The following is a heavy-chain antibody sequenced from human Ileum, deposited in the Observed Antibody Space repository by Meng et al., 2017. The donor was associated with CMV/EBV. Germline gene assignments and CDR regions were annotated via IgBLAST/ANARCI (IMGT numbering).Heavy chain of an antibody. CDR2: ISWNGGRT. CDR1: GFTFDGYA. Sequence: GESLKISCAASGFTFDGYAMSWVRQAPGKGLEWVSGISWNGGRTSYADSVEGRFTISRNNAQNSLHLQMNSLRAEDTALYHCARGGGKSAFDIWGQGTMVTVSS. V-gene: IGHV3-20*01. D-gene: IGHD3-16*01. CDR3: ARGGGKSAFDI. J-gene: IGHJ3*02.